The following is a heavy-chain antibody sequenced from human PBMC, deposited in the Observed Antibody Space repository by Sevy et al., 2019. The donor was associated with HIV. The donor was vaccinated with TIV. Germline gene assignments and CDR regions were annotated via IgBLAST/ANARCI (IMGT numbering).Heavy chain of an antibody. V-gene: IGHV1-18*01. CDR2: ISAYNGNT. D-gene: IGHD3-10*01. CDR1: GYTFTSYG. Sequence: ASVKVSCKASGYTFTSYGISWVRQAPGQGLEWMGWISAYNGNTNYAQKLQGRVTMTTDTSTSTAYMELRSLGSDDTAVYYCARDLRATGAFDIWGQGTMVTVSS. J-gene: IGHJ3*02. CDR3: ARDLRATGAFDI.